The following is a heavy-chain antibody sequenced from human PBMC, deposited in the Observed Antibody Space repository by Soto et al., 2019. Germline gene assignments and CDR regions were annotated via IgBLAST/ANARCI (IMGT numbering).Heavy chain of an antibody. CDR1: GYTFTSYG. CDR3: ARIGITIFGVVIPADY. CDR2: ISAYNGNT. Sequence: WASVKVSCKASGYTFTSYGISWVRQAPGQGLEWMGWISAYNGNTNYAQKLQGRVTMTTDTSTSTAYMELRSLRSDDTAVYYCARIGITIFGVVIPADYWGQGTLVTVSS. J-gene: IGHJ4*02. D-gene: IGHD3-3*01. V-gene: IGHV1-18*04.